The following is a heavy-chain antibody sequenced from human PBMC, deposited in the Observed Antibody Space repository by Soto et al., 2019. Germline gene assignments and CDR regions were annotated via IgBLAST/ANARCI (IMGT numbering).Heavy chain of an antibody. CDR1: GFTFSRYG. CDR2: ISYDGSDK. J-gene: IGHJ4*02. Sequence: GRSLRLSCAASGFTFSRYGMHWVLQAPGEGLEWLSLISYDGSDKWYADSVKGRFTISRDNSKNTLYLQMNRLRAEDTAVYYRAKSLGYCSGGSCYSVDFDYWGQGALVTVSS. CDR3: AKSLGYCSGGSCYSVDFDY. V-gene: IGHV3-30*18. D-gene: IGHD2-15*01.